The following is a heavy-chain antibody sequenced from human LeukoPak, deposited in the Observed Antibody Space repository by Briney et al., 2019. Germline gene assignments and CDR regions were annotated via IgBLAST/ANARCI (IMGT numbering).Heavy chain of an antibody. CDR1: GYTFTGYY. CDR3: ARDRAGTWDY. D-gene: IGHD6-19*01. J-gene: IGHJ4*02. Sequence: ASVKVSCKASGYTFTGYYMHWVRQAPGQGLEWMGWINPNSGGTNYAQKFQGRVTMTRDTSTSTVYMELSSLRSEDTAVYYCARDRAGTWDYWGQGTLVTVSS. CDR2: INPNSGGT. V-gene: IGHV1-2*02.